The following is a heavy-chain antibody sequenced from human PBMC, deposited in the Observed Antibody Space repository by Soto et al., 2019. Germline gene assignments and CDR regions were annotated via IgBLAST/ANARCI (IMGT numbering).Heavy chain of an antibody. CDR3: ARYGEYYYGSGSQGEGYYFDY. V-gene: IGHV4-30-4*01. Sequence: SETLSLTCTVSGGSISSGDYYWSWIRQPPGKGLEWIGYIYYSGSTYYNPSLKGRVTISVDTSNNQFSLKLSSVTAADTAVYYCARYGEYYYGSGSQGEGYYFDYWGQGTLVTVSS. D-gene: IGHD3-10*01. CDR1: GGSISSGDYY. CDR2: IYYSGST. J-gene: IGHJ4*02.